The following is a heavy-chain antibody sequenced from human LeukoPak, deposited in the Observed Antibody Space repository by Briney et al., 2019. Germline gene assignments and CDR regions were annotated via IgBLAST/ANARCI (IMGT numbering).Heavy chain of an antibody. V-gene: IGHV4-59*01. D-gene: IGHD2-2*01. CDR1: GGSISSYY. CDR3: ARDRIVVVPAATSVRSIYYYYGMDV. Sequence: KPSETLSLTCTVSGGSISSYYWSWIRQPPGKGLEWIGYIYYSGSTNYNPSLKSRVTISVDTSKSQFSLKLSSVTAADTAVYYCARDRIVVVPAATSVRSIYYYYGMDVWGQGTTVTVSS. J-gene: IGHJ6*02. CDR2: IYYSGST.